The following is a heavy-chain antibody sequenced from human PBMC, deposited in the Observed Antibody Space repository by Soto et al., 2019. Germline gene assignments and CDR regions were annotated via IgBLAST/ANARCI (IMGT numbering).Heavy chain of an antibody. CDR1: EFTFDKYY. Sequence: PEGSLRLSCAASEFTFDKYYMTWVRQAPGKGPEWVANIKPDGSEQYYVDSVKGRFTISRDNANNSLYLQMNSLRAEDTAVYFCARGNWNYYYGFDVWGQGTTVTVSS. CDR3: ARGNWNYYYGFDV. CDR2: IKPDGSEQ. V-gene: IGHV3-7*01. D-gene: IGHD1-20*01. J-gene: IGHJ6*02.